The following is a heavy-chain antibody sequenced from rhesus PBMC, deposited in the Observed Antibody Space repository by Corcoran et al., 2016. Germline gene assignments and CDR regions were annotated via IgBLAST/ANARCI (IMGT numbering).Heavy chain of an antibody. V-gene: IGHV4-93*02. CDR2: IYGSGGST. CDR1: GGSISSSNW. CDR3: ARIASSWSNFDY. Sequence: QVQLQESGPAVVKPSETLSLTCAVSGGSISSSNWWSWIRQSPGKGLELIGGIYGSGGSTEYNPSLMSRVTISIDTSKNQFSLKLSSVTAADTAVYYCARIASSWSNFDYWGQGVLVTVSS. J-gene: IGHJ4*01. D-gene: IGHD6-13*01.